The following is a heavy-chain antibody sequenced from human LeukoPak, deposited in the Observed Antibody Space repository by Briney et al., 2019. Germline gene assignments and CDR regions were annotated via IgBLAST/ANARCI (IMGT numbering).Heavy chain of an antibody. Sequence: GESLKISCKGSGYSFINYWIGWIRQMPGKGLKWMGIIYPGDSDTRYSPSFQGQVTISVDKSISTAYLQWSSLKASDTAMYYCARQGSGWSGLDYWGQGTLITVSS. D-gene: IGHD6-19*01. CDR1: GYSFINYW. CDR2: IYPGDSDT. V-gene: IGHV5-51*01. CDR3: ARQGSGWSGLDY. J-gene: IGHJ4*02.